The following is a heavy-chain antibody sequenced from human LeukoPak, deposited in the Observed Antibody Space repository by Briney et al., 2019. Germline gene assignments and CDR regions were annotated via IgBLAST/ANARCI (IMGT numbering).Heavy chain of an antibody. Sequence: NPSETLSLTCTVSGGSISSYYWSWIRQPPGKGLEWIGRIYTSGSTNYNPSLKSRVTMSVDTSKNQFSLKLSSVTAADTAVYYCASILGYCSSTSCYTLVRWGQGTLVTVSS. CDR2: IYTSGST. CDR3: ASILGYCSSTSCYTLVR. V-gene: IGHV4-4*07. D-gene: IGHD2-2*02. CDR1: GGSISSYY. J-gene: IGHJ4*02.